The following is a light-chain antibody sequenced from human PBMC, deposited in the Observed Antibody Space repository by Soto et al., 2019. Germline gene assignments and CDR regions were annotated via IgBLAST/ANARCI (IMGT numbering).Light chain of an antibody. CDR1: NIGSKS. J-gene: IGLJ2*01. CDR2: DDS. V-gene: IGLV3-21*02. Sequence: SYELTQPPSVSVAPGQTARMACGGNNIGSKSVQWYQQKPGQAPVLVVYDDSDRPSGIPERFSGSNSGNTATLTISRVEAGDEADYYCQVWDSFSDHVVFGGGTKVTVL. CDR3: QVWDSFSDHVV.